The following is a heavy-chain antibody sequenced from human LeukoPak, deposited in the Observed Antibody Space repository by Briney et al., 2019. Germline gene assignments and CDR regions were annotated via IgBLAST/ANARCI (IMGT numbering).Heavy chain of an antibody. CDR3: AREPAYSGYFDY. V-gene: IGHV3-53*01. D-gene: IGHD5-12*01. J-gene: IGHJ4*02. CDR1: GFTVSSNY. CDR2: IYSGGST. Sequence: GGSLRLSCAASGFTVSSNYMSWVRQAPGKGLEWVSVIYSGGSTYYADSVKGRFTISSDNSKNTLYLQMNSLRAEDTAVYYCAREPAYSGYFDYWGQGTLVTVSS.